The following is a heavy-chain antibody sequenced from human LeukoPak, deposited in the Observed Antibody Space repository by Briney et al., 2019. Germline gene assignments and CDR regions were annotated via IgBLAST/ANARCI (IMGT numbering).Heavy chain of an antibody. CDR2: INPNSGGT. V-gene: IGHV1-2*02. CDR3: ARDLRRVAAAGTPGY. Sequence: ASVTVSCKASGYTFTGYYMHWVRQAPGQGLEWMGWINPNSGGTNYAQKFQGRVTMTRDTSISTAYMELSRLRSDDTAVYYCARDLRRVAAAGTPGYWGQGTPVTVSS. J-gene: IGHJ4*02. CDR1: GYTFTGYY. D-gene: IGHD6-13*01.